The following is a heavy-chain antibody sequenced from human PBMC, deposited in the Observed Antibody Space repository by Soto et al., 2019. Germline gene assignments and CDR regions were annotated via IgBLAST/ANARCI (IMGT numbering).Heavy chain of an antibody. J-gene: IGHJ6*03. CDR1: GGSISSYY. D-gene: IGHD6-13*01. CDR2: IYYSGST. CDR3: ARLVEAAAGSIYYYYYYYMDV. Sequence: PSETLSLPCTVSGGSISSYYCSWIRQPPGKGLELIGYIYYSGSTNYNPSLKSRVTISVDTSKNQFSLKLSSVTAADTAVYYCARLVEAAAGSIYYYYYYYMDVWGKGTTVTVSS. V-gene: IGHV4-59*08.